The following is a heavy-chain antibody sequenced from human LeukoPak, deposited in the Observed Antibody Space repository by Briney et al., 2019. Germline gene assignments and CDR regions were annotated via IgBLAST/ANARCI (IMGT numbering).Heavy chain of an antibody. D-gene: IGHD3/OR15-3a*01. V-gene: IGHV4-39*01. CDR1: GGSISSSLYH. CDR2: IYYTGTT. CDR3: ARQEIGLRSFDT. Sequence: PSETLSLTCTVSGGSISSSLYHWGWIRQSPGKNLEWPGRIYYTGTTHYNPALKSRVTISVYRSQNHVSLNLSSVTAADTAVYYCARQEIGLRSFDTWGQGTLVTVSS. J-gene: IGHJ5*02.